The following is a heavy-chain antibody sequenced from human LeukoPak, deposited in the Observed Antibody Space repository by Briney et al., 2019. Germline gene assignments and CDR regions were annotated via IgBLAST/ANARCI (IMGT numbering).Heavy chain of an antibody. D-gene: IGHD6-6*01. V-gene: IGHV4-39*01. CDR2: IYYSGST. CDR1: GGSVSGGSISSYY. Sequence: SETLSLTCTVSGGSVSGGSISSYYWGWIRQPPGKGLEWIGSIYYSGSTYYNPSLKSRVTISVDTSKNQFSLKLSSVTAADTAVYYCARPGSSSSRYYYMDVWGKGTTVTVSS. J-gene: IGHJ6*03. CDR3: ARPGSSSSRYYYMDV.